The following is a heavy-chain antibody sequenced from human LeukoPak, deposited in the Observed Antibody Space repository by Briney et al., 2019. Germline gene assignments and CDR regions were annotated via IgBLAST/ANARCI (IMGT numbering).Heavy chain of an antibody. J-gene: IGHJ4*02. CDR2: ISSTSGTT. D-gene: IGHD4-17*01. CDR3: ARYTVTNYFDY. V-gene: IGHV3-11*04. Sequence: GGSLRLSCEASGFDFSDSYMSWIRQAPGKGLEWVSYISSTSGTTYFADSVKGRFTISRDNAKNSMYLQMNSLRAEDTAVYYCARYTVTNYFDYWGQGTLVTVSS. CDR1: GFDFSDSY.